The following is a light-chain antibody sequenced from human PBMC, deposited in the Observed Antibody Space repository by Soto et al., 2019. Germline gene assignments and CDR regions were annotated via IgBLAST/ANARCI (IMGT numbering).Light chain of an antibody. J-gene: IGLJ1*01. CDR1: IRDVGSYNL. V-gene: IGLV2-14*01. CDR3: NSYTSRYTFV. CDR2: EVR. Sequence: QSVLTQPASVSGSPGQSITIACTGTIRDVGSYNLVSWYQQRPGEAPKLIISEVRNRPSGISYRFTGSKSGNTASLTISGLQTEDEADYYCNSYTSRYTFVLGTGTKVTVL.